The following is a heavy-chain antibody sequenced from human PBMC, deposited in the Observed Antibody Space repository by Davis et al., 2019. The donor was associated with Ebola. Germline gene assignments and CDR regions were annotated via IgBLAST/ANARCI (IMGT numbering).Heavy chain of an antibody. J-gene: IGHJ4*02. CDR3: ARWASVGY. D-gene: IGHD1-26*01. CDR2: IKADGSAK. Sequence: GESLKISCAASGYTFSRLAMTWVRQAPEKGLEWVATIKADGSAKYYVDSVKGRFTISRDNVKNSLYLQMDSLRAEDTAVYYCARWASVGYWGQGTLVTVSS. CDR1: GYTFSRLA. V-gene: IGHV3-7*01.